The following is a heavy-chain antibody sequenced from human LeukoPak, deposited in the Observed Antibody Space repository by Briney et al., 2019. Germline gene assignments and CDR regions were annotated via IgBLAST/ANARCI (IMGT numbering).Heavy chain of an antibody. J-gene: IGHJ4*02. CDR3: ARGTPYSSGWYEYFEY. CDR2: TYYRSKWYN. Sequence: SQTLSLTCAISGDTVSSNSAAWDWIRQSPSRGLEWLGGTYYRSKWYNDYAVSVKGRMTINPDTSKNQFSLQLNSVTPEDTAVYYCARGTPYSSGWYEYFEYWGQGTLVTVSS. V-gene: IGHV6-1*01. CDR1: GDTVSSNSAA. D-gene: IGHD6-19*01.